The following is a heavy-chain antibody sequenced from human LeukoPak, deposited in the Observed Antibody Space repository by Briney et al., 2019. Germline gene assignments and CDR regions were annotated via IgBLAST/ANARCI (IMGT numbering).Heavy chain of an antibody. J-gene: IGHJ6*02. Sequence: PSETLSLTCTVSGVSINSGDYYWSWIRQPPGKGLEWIGYIYYSGSTYYNPSLKSRITISLDTSKNQFSLKLSSVTAADTAVYYCAGAYYGSGTPIVYYYYGMDVWGQGTTVTVSS. D-gene: IGHD3-10*01. CDR3: AGAYYGSGTPIVYYYYGMDV. CDR2: IYYSGST. V-gene: IGHV4-30-4*01. CDR1: GVSINSGDYY.